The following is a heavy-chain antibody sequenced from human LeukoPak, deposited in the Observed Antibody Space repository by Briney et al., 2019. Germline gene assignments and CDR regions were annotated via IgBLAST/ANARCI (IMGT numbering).Heavy chain of an antibody. Sequence: GASVKVSCKASGYTLTSYDINWVRQATGQGLEWMGWMNPNSGRTGYSQKFQGRITITRNTSISTAYMELSSPRSDDTAVYYCARETPSRYFDYWGQGTLVTVSS. D-gene: IGHD4-23*01. J-gene: IGHJ4*02. CDR1: GYTLTSYD. CDR2: MNPNSGRT. V-gene: IGHV1-8*01. CDR3: ARETPSRYFDY.